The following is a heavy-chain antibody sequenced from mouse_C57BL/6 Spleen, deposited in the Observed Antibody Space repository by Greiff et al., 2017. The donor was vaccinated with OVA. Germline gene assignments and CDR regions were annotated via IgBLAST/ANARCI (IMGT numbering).Heavy chain of an antibody. V-gene: IGHV1-64*01. CDR3: GRKKLRLPPMDD. J-gene: IGHJ4*01. Sequence: VQLQQSGAELVTPGASVKLSCKASGYTFTSSWMPWVKQRPGQGLEWIGMLHPNRGSTNYNEKFKSKATLTVDKSSSTAYMQLSSLTSEDSAVYYCGRKKLRLPPMDDWGQGTSVTVSA. D-gene: IGHD3-2*02. CDR2: LHPNRGST. CDR1: GYTFTSSW.